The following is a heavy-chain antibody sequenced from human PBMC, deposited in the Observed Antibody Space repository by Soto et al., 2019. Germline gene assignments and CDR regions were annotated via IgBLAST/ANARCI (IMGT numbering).Heavy chain of an antibody. Sequence: EVQLVESGGGLVQPGGSLRLSCAASGVTVSSNYMSWVRQAPGKGLEWVSVIYSGGSTYYADSVKGRFTISRDNSKNTLFLQMKSLRAGDTAVYYCARHGYNYGGGYFDYWGQVTLVTVSS. J-gene: IGHJ4*02. CDR2: IYSGGST. CDR1: GVTVSSNY. D-gene: IGHD5-18*01. CDR3: ARHGYNYGGGYFDY. V-gene: IGHV3-66*04.